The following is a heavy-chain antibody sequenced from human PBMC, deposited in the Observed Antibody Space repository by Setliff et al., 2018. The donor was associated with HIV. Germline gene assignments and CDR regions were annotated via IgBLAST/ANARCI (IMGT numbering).Heavy chain of an antibody. D-gene: IGHD3-10*01. Sequence: GSLRLSCAASGFTFSSYEMNWVRQAPGKGLEWVSYISSSGSTIYYADSVKGRFTISRDNAKNSLYLQMNSLRAEDMALYYCVSVLRYYGSGSYPFGYWGQGTLVTVSS. CDR2: ISSSGSTI. CDR3: VSVLRYYGSGSYPFGY. V-gene: IGHV3-48*03. CDR1: GFTFSSYE. J-gene: IGHJ4*02.